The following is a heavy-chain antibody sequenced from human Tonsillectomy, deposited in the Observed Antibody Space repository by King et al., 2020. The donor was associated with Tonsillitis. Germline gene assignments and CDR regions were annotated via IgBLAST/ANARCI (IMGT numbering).Heavy chain of an antibody. Sequence: VQLVESGGGLVQPGGSLRLSCAASGFTFSDFYMNWIRQAPGKGLEWVSYISASSSHTNYADSVKGRFTISRDNAKNSLYLQMNSLRAEDTAIYYCARPLFGGQRLVPFDSWGQGTLVTVSS. V-gene: IGHV3-11*06. CDR2: ISASSSHT. CDR3: ARPLFGGQRLVPFDS. J-gene: IGHJ4*02. D-gene: IGHD6-13*01. CDR1: GFTFSDFY.